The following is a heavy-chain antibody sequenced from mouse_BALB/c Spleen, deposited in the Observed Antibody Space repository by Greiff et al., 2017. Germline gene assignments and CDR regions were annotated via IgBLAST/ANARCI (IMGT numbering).Heavy chain of an antibody. J-gene: IGHJ4*01. CDR2: ISDGGSYT. CDR1: GFTFSDYY. D-gene: IGHD1-1*02. CDR3: ARDPPYGYDAMDY. Sequence: EVHLVESGGGLVKPGGSLKLSCAASGFTFSDYYMYWVRQTPEKRLEWVATISDGGSYTYYPDSVKGRFTISRDNAKNNLYLQMSSLKSEDTAMYYCARDPPYGYDAMDYWGQGTSVTVSS. V-gene: IGHV5-4*02.